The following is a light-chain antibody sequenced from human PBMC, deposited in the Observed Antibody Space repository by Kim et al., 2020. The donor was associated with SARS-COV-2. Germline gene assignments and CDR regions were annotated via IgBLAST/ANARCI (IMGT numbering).Light chain of an antibody. J-gene: IGKJ2*01. V-gene: IGKV3-20*01. CDR2: GAS. CDR3: QQYGSSPYT. Sequence: LSPGARASLSCRALQSVRTISLAWSPQHPAPAPRLLIYGASSRATGIPDRFSGSGSGTDFTLTLRRLAPEDFAVYYCQQYGSSPYTFGQGTKLEI. CDR1: QSVRTIS.